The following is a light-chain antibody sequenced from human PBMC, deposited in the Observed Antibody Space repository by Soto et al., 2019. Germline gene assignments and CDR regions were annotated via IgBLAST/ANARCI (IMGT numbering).Light chain of an antibody. J-gene: IGLJ2*01. CDR2: EVS. CDR3: SSYTSSTTVV. Sequence: QSALTQPASVSGSPGQSFTISCTGTSSDVGGYNYVSWYQQHPGKVPKLMIYEVSKRPSGVSNRFSGSKSGNTASLTISGLQAEDEADYYCSSYTSSTTVVFGGGTKLTVL. V-gene: IGLV2-14*01. CDR1: SSDVGGYNY.